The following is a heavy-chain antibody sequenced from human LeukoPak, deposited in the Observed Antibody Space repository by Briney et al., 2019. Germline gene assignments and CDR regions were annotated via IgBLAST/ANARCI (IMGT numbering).Heavy chain of an antibody. CDR2: IYYSGNT. CDR1: GGSVSSRSCH. V-gene: IGHV4-39*01. D-gene: IGHD4-17*01. J-gene: IGHJ4*02. Sequence: PSETLSLTCSVSGGSVSSRSCHWGSIRQPPGKGLEWIGSIYYSGNTYYNPSLKSQVTISVDTSKDQFSLKLTSVTAADTAVYYCARSNGDYFAYIDYWGQGTLVTVSS. CDR3: ARSNGDYFAYIDY.